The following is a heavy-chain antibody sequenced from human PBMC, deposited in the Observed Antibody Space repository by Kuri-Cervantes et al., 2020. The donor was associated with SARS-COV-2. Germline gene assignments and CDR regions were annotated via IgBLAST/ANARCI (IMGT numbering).Heavy chain of an antibody. CDR2: IRQDGSQK. CDR3: ARLGYCNSSSCNRGDYYYYYMDV. J-gene: IGHJ6*03. D-gene: IGHD2-2*03. CDR1: GFPFSRYW. V-gene: IGHV3-7*01. Sequence: ETLSLTCAASGFPFSRYWMSWVRQAPGKGLEWVANIRQDGSQKLYVDSVKGRFTISRDNANNKMYLQMNSLRAEDTAVYYCARLGYCNSSSCNRGDYYYYYMDVWGNGSTVTVSS.